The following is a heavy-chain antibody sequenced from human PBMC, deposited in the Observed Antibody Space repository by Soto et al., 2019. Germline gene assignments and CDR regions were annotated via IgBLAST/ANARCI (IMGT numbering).Heavy chain of an antibody. CDR2: IKSKTDGGTT. CDR1: GFTFSNAW. V-gene: IGHV3-15*07. CDR3: TTDLTIFGVIFTYGMDV. J-gene: IGHJ6*02. D-gene: IGHD3-3*01. Sequence: GGSLRLSCAASGFTFSNAWMNWVRQAPGKGLEWVGRIKSKTDGGTTDYAAPVKGRFTISRDDSKNTLYLQMNSLKTEDTAVYYCTTDLTIFGVIFTYGMDVWGQGTTVTVSS.